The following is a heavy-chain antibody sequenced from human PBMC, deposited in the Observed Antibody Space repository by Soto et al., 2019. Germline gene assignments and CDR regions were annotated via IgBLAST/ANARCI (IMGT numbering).Heavy chain of an antibody. CDR2: ISAYKGNT. Sequence: ASVKVSCKASGYTFTNYGITWVRQAPGQGLEWMGWISAYKGNTDYAQKVQGRVTMTRDTSTSTFYMELRSLRFDDTAVYYCASRSGQLPYYFDYWGQVTMVTLSS. CDR3: ASRSGQLPYYFDY. V-gene: IGHV1-18*01. CDR1: GYTFTNYG. J-gene: IGHJ4*02. D-gene: IGHD6-6*01.